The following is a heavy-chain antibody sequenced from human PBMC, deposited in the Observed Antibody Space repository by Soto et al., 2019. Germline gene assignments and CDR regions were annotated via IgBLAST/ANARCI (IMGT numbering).Heavy chain of an antibody. CDR1: GYTFTGHY. J-gene: IGHJ5*02. CDR2: INPNSGGT. D-gene: IGHD2-2*01. CDR3: ARDRAYCSSTSCWTWWFDP. V-gene: IGHV1-2*02. Sequence: ASVKVSCKASGYTFTGHYMHWVRQAPGQGLEWMGWINPNSGGTNYAQKFQGRVTMTRDTSISTAYMELSRLRSDDTAVYYCARDRAYCSSTSCWTWWFDPWGQGTLVTVSS.